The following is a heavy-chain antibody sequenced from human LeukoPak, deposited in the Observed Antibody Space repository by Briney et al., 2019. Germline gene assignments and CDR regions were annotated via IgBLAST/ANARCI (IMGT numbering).Heavy chain of an antibody. D-gene: IGHD3-22*01. J-gene: IGHJ4*02. V-gene: IGHV4-59*01. Sequence: SETLSLTCTVSDGSIGTYYWSWIRQPPGKGLEYIGYIYYSGSTNYNPSLTSRVTISLDTSKNRFSLKLSSVTAADAAVYYCARWAYGYDSSGYYPYFDYWGQGTLVTVSS. CDR3: ARWAYGYDSSGYYPYFDY. CDR1: DGSIGTYY. CDR2: IYYSGST.